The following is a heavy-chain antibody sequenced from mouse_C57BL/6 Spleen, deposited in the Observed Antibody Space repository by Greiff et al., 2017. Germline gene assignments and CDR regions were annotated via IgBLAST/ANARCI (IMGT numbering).Heavy chain of an antibody. CDR2: ISDGGSYT. J-gene: IGHJ3*01. CDR3: ASLTY. Sequence: EVQGVESGGGLVKPGGSLKLSCAASGFTFSSYAMSWVRQTPEKRLEWVATISDGGSYTYYPDNVKGRFTISRDNAKNNLYLQMSHLKSEDTAMYYCASLTYWGQGTLVTVSA. CDR1: GFTFSSYA. V-gene: IGHV5-4*01.